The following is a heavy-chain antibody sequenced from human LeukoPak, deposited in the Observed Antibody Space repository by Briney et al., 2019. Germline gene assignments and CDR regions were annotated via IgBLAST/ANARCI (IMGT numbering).Heavy chain of an antibody. Sequence: PSETLSLTCAVSGYSISSGYYWGWIRQPPGKGLEWIGSIYHSGSTYYNPSLKSRVTISVDTSKNQFSLKLSSVTAADTAVYYCARTPIVGATTLWLRENYYYYMDVWGKGTTVTVSS. V-gene: IGHV4-38-2*01. D-gene: IGHD1-26*01. CDR1: GYSISSGYY. CDR3: ARTPIVGATTLWLRENYYYYMDV. CDR2: IYHSGST. J-gene: IGHJ6*03.